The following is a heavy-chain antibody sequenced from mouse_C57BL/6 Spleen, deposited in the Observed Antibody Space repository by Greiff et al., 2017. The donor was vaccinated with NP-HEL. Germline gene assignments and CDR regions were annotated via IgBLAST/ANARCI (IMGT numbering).Heavy chain of an antibody. CDR1: GYSITSGYD. J-gene: IGHJ1*03. V-gene: IGHV3-1*01. CDR3: AREEGYYGIRGYFDV. D-gene: IGHD1-2*01. Sequence: EVQLVESGPGMVKPSQSLSLTCTVTGYSITSGYDWHWIRHFPGNKLEWMGYISYSGSTNYNPSLKSRISITHDTSKNHFFLKLNSVTTEDTATYYCAREEGYYGIRGYFDVWGTGTTVTVSS. CDR2: ISYSGST.